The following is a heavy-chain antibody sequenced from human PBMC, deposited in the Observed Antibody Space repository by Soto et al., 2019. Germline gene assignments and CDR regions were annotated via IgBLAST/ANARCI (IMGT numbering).Heavy chain of an antibody. CDR3: AKDYYYDSSGSHFDY. CDR1: GFPFDDYA. Sequence: GGSLRLSCASSGFPFDDYAMHWVRQAPGKGLEWVSGISWNSGLIGYADSVKGRFTISRDNADNSLYLHMNSLRPEDTALYYCAKDYYYDSSGSHFDYWGQGTLVTVSS. V-gene: IGHV3-9*01. D-gene: IGHD3-22*01. J-gene: IGHJ4*02. CDR2: ISWNSGLI.